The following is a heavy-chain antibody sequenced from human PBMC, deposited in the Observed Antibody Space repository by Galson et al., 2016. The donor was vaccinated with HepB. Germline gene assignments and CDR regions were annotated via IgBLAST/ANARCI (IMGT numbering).Heavy chain of an antibody. D-gene: IGHD4-17*01. Sequence: SETLSLTCSVSGGSISSSAYWGWIRQPPGKGLEWIANIHYSGSIDYKSSLKSRVTIPLDKFKNQFSLKLNSVTAADTAFYYCARPRDYGFDNWGQGTLVTVYS. CDR2: IHYSGSI. CDR3: ARPRDYGFDN. J-gene: IGHJ4*02. V-gene: IGHV4-39*01. CDR1: GGSISSSAY.